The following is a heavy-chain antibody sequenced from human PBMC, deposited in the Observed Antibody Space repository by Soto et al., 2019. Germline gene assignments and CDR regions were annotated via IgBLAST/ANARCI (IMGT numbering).Heavy chain of an antibody. J-gene: IGHJ4*02. CDR2: IYYSGST. Sequence: SETLSLTCTVSGGSISTSSYYWGWIRQPPGKGLEWIGSIYYSGSTYYNPSLKSRVTISVDTSKNQFSLKLTSVTAADTAVYYCARDKITGLFDYWGQGTLVTVSS. CDR1: GGSISTSSYY. V-gene: IGHV4-39*02. CDR3: ARDKITGLFDY. D-gene: IGHD2-8*02.